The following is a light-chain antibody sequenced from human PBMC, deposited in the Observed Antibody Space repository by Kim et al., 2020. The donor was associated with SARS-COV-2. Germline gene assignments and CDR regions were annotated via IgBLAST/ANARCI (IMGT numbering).Light chain of an antibody. CDR3: SSYAGSNNVV. V-gene: IGLV2-8*01. CDR1: GSNLGGYTY. CDR2: GVS. Sequence: GQSVTISCTGTGSNLGGYTYVSRYQQHPGKAPKLIIYGVSQRPSGVPDRFSGSKSGNTASLTVSGLQAEDEGDYYCSSYAGSNNVVFGGGTKLTVL. J-gene: IGLJ2*01.